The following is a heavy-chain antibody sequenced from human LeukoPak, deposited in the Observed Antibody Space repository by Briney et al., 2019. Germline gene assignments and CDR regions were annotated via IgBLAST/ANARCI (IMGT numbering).Heavy chain of an antibody. CDR1: GFTFSDYY. Sequence: PGGSLRLSCAASGFTFSDYYMSWIRQAPGKGLEWVSYISSSGSTIYYADSVKGRFTISRDNAKNSLYLQMNSLRAGDTAVYYCARAPVRGSGWYGGFDPWGQGTLVTVSS. CDR3: ARAPVRGSGWYGGFDP. J-gene: IGHJ5*01. CDR2: ISSSGSTI. D-gene: IGHD6-19*01. V-gene: IGHV3-11*04.